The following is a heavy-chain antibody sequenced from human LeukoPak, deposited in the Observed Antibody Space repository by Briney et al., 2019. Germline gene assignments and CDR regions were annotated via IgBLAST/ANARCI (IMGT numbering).Heavy chain of an antibody. CDR2: IKSDGSST. Sequence: QPGGSLRLSCAASGFTFSSYWMHWVRQAPGKGLVWVSRIKSDGSSTSYADSVKGRFTISRDNAKNTLYMQMNSLKAEDTAVYYCARESSVGAHKAFDDWGQGTLVTVSS. CDR3: ARESSVGAHKAFDD. D-gene: IGHD1-26*01. V-gene: IGHV3-74*01. CDR1: GFTFSSYW. J-gene: IGHJ4*02.